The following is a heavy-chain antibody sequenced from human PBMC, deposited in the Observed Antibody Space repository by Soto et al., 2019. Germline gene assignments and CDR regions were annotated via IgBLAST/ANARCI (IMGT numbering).Heavy chain of an antibody. J-gene: IGHJ5*02. CDR3: ARARITMVRGVHNWFDP. V-gene: IGHV1-2*02. CDR2: INPNSGGT. Sequence: GASVKVSCKASGYTFTGYYMHWVRQAPGQGLEWMGWINPNSGGTNYAQKFQGRVTMTRDTSISTAYMELSRLRSDDTAVYYCARARITMVRGVHNWFDPWGQGTLVTVSS. D-gene: IGHD3-10*01. CDR1: GYTFTGYY.